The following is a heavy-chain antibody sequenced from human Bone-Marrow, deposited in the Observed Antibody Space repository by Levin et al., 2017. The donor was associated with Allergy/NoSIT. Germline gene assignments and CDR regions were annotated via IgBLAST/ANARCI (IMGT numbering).Heavy chain of an antibody. CDR3: ARSASVGAFLFDY. Sequence: PSETLSLTCTVSGGSISSYYWSWIRQPPGKGLEWIGYIYYSGSTNYNPSLKSRVTITVDTSNNQFSLKLSSVTAADTAVYYCARSASVGAFLFDYWGQGTLVTVSS. CDR2: IYYSGST. J-gene: IGHJ4*02. V-gene: IGHV4-59*01. D-gene: IGHD1-26*01. CDR1: GGSISSYY.